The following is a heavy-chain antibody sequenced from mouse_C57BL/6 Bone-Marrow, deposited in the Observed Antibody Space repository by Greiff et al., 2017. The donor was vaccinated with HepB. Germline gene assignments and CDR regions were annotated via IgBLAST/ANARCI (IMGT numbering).Heavy chain of an antibody. D-gene: IGHD4-1*01. J-gene: IGHJ4*01. V-gene: IGHV6-6*01. CDR1: GFTFSDAW. Sequence: EVKLMESGGGLVQPGGSMKLSCAASGFTFSDAWMDWVRQSPEKGLEWVAEIRNKANNHATYYAESVKGRFTISRDDSTSSVYLQMNSLRAEDTGIYYCTRRRLTGTSYYAMDYWGQGTSVTVSS. CDR2: IRNKANNHAT. CDR3: TRRRLTGTSYYAMDY.